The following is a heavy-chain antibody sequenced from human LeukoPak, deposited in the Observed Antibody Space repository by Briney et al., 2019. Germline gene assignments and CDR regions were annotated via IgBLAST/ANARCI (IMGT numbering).Heavy chain of an antibody. CDR2: IKSDGSST. Sequence: PGGSLRLSCAASGSTFSSYWMHWVRQAPGEALMWVSRIKSDGSSTTYADSVKGRFTISRDNAKNTLYLQMNSLRAEDTAVYYCSRDSLSSCGGDCYSGLDVWGQGTTVTVSS. CDR1: GSTFSSYW. V-gene: IGHV3-74*01. J-gene: IGHJ6*02. D-gene: IGHD2-21*02. CDR3: SRDSLSSCGGDCYSGLDV.